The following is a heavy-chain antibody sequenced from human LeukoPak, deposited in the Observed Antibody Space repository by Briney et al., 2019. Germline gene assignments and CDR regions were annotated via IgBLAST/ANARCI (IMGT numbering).Heavy chain of an antibody. CDR2: IDPRDSYT. CDR1: EYSFTDYW. CDR3: ARRFAGIAVAFDL. J-gene: IGHJ2*01. D-gene: IGHD6-13*01. Sequence: GESLKISCKASEYSFTDYWITWVRQMPGKGLEWMGRIDPRDSYTNYNSSFRGRAAMSADKSSRTAYLQWSSLKASDTAIYYCARRFAGIAVAFDLWGRGTLVTVSS. V-gene: IGHV5-10-1*01.